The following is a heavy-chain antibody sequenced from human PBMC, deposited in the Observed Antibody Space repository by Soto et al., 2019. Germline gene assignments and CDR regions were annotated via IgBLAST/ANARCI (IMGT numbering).Heavy chain of an antibody. CDR2: IDPSDSYT. V-gene: IGHV5-10-1*01. CDR1: GYGFTSYW. D-gene: IGHD3-3*01. Sequence: DSLTISCKGSGYGFTSYWISLVRQMPGKGLEWMGRIDPSDSYTNYSPSFQGHVTISADKSISTAYLQWSSLKASDTAMYYCARHLSVWSGGHYGMDVWGQGTTVTVSS. J-gene: IGHJ6*02. CDR3: ARHLSVWSGGHYGMDV.